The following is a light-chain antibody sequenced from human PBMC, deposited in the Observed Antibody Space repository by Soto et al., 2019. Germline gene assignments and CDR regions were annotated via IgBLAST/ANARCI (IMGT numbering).Light chain of an antibody. Sequence: QSALTQPPSASGTPGQRVTISCSGSSSNIGSNTVNWYQQLPGTAPKLLIYGNNERPSGVPDRFSGSKSGTSASPTISGLQAEDEADYYCSSYTSSSTLFGTGTKVTVL. J-gene: IGLJ1*01. CDR3: SSYTSSSTL. CDR1: SSNIGSNT. CDR2: GNN. V-gene: IGLV1-44*01.